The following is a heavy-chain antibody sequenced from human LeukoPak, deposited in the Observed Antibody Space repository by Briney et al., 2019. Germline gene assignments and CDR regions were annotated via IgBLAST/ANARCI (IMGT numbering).Heavy chain of an antibody. V-gene: IGHV1-69*05. J-gene: IGHJ4*02. CDR3: ARGPLGGGSGSYYSNYFDY. CDR2: IIPIFGTA. CDR1: GGTFSSYA. Sequence: ASVKVSCKASGGTFSSYAISWVRQAPGQGLEWMGGIIPIFGTANYAQKFQGRVTITTDESTSTAHMELSSLRSEDTAVYYCARGPLGGGSGSYYSNYFDYWGQGTLVTVSS. D-gene: IGHD3-10*01.